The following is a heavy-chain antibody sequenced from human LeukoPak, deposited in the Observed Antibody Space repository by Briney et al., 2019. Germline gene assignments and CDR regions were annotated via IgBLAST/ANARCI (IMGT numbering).Heavy chain of an antibody. J-gene: IGHJ4*02. CDR2: INHSGST. Sequence: SETLSLTCAVYGGSFSGYYWSWIRQPPGKGLEWIGEINHSGSTNYNPSLKSRVTISVDTSKNQFSLKLSSVTAADTAVYYCARGVGSYSEYYFDYWGQGTLVTVSS. V-gene: IGHV4-34*01. CDR1: GGSFSGYY. D-gene: IGHD1-26*01. CDR3: ARGVGSYSEYYFDY.